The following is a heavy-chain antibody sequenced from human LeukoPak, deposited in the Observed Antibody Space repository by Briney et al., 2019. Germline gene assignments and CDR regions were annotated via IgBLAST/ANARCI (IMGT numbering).Heavy chain of an antibody. D-gene: IGHD3-22*01. CDR1: GGSFSGYY. CDR2: FNLAGGT. Sequence: SETLSLTCAVYGGSFSGYYWSWIRQPPGRGLEWIGEFNLAGGTNYNPSLKSRLTILVDAAKSQVSLKLSSVTPADTAVYYCARIYNDTSGGHNQAFDMWGQGTMVTVSS. V-gene: IGHV4-34*01. J-gene: IGHJ3*02. CDR3: ARIYNDTSGGHNQAFDM.